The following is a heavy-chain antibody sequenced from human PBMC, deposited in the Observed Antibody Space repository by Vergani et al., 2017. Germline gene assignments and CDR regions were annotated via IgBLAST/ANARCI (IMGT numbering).Heavy chain of an antibody. CDR1: GFIFNDYS. J-gene: IGHJ3*02. V-gene: IGHV3-43*01. CDR2: ITWQGGKT. Sequence: EVQLVESGGVVVQPGGSLRLSCAASGFIFNDYSMHWVRQAPGKGLEWVSLITWQGGKTYYADSVKGRLTISRDNRKDTLYLQMNSLRTEDTALYYCAKCPGFCSSRGCSNDGFDIWGQGTMVTVSS. CDR3: AKCPGFCSSRGCSNDGFDI. D-gene: IGHD2-15*01.